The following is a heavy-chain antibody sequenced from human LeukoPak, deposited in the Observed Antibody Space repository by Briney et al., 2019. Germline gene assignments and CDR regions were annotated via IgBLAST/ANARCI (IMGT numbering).Heavy chain of an antibody. V-gene: IGHV3-7*01. J-gene: IGHJ4*02. CDR3: AREQTPVIHYYFDS. Sequence: SGGSLRLSYAASGFTFSSYWMSWVRLAPGKGLEWVANIKQDGSDYYYVDSVKGRFTISRDNAKNSLYLQMNSLRAEDTAVYYCAREQTPVIHYYFDSWGQGTLVTVSS. CDR1: GFTFSSYW. CDR2: IKQDGSDY. D-gene: IGHD3-16*02.